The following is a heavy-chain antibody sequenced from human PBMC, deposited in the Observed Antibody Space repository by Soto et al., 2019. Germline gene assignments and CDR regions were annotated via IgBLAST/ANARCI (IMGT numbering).Heavy chain of an antibody. CDR2: IYYSGST. J-gene: IGHJ6*02. Sequence: QVQPQESGPGLVKPSQTLSLTCTVSGGSINSGGYYWSWIRQHPGKGLEWIGYIYYSGSTYYDPSLKSRITISVDTSKNQFSLKLSSVTAADTAVYYCARVMFGAPTGSVDVWGQGTTVTVSS. CDR3: ARVMFGAPTGSVDV. V-gene: IGHV4-31*03. CDR1: GGSINSGGYY. D-gene: IGHD3-10*01.